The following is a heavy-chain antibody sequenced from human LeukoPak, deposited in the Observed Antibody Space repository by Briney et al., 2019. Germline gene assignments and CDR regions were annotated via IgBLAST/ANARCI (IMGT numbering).Heavy chain of an antibody. CDR3: ARGEYCTGGICYSAAFDI. CDR1: AFTFNRYW. D-gene: IGHD2-15*01. J-gene: IGHJ3*02. CDR2: INSDGSST. Sequence: GGSLRLSCAASAFTFNRYWMHGVRHVPGKGLVWVSRINSDGSSTTYADSMKGRFTISRDNARNTLYLQMNSLRAEDTAVYYCARGEYCTGGICYSAAFDIWGQGTMVTVSS. V-gene: IGHV3-74*01.